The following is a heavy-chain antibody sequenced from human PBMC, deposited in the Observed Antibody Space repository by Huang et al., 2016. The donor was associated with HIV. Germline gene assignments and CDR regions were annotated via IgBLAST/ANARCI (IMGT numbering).Heavy chain of an antibody. CDR2: IYYSGKT. V-gene: IGHV4-39*01. D-gene: IGHD6-19*01. Sequence: LQLQESGPGLVKSSETLSLICTVSGGSISSSSYYWGWIRQPPGKGPEWFGSIYYSGKTYYNPPLKSRVTISVDTSKNQFSLKVNSGTAADTAVYYCARHGRVAGHYYNNMDVWGRGTTVTVSS. J-gene: IGHJ6*02. CDR1: GGSISSSSYY. CDR3: ARHGRVAGHYYNNMDV.